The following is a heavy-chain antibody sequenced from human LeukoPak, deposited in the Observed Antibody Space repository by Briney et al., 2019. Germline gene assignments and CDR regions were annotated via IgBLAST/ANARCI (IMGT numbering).Heavy chain of an antibody. CDR2: INPSDGST. V-gene: IGHV1-46*01. CDR1: GYSFTSYY. CDR3: ARAAVAGTEEGVSLDY. J-gene: IGHJ4*02. D-gene: IGHD6-19*01. Sequence: ASVKVSCKASGYSFTSYYIHWVRQAPGQGLEWMGIINPSDGSTSYAQKFQGRVTMTRDTSPTTVYMGLSSLRFEDTAVYYCARAAVAGTEEGVSLDYWGQGTLVTVSS.